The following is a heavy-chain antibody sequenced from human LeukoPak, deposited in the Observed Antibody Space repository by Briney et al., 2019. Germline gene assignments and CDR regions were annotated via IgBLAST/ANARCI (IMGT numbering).Heavy chain of an antibody. CDR2: ISTSSTTT. CDR3: ARERAVAVSRGDF. CDR1: GFTFSGYS. J-gene: IGHJ4*02. Sequence: PVGSLRLSCAASGFTFSGYSMNWVRQAPGKGLEWIAYISTSSTTTYYADSVKGRFTISRDNAKNSLYLQMSSLRAEDTAVYFCARERAVAVSRGDFCGQGTLVTVSS. V-gene: IGHV3-48*01. D-gene: IGHD6-19*01.